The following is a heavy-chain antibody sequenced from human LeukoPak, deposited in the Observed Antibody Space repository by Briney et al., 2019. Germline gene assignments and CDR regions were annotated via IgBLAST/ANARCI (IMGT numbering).Heavy chain of an antibody. CDR2: IYYSGST. CDR1: GGSISSSGYY. CDR3: ARDRRNFDY. J-gene: IGHJ4*02. V-gene: IGHV4-39*07. Sequence: SETLSLTCIVSGGSISSSGYYWGWIRQSPEKGLEWIGMIYYSGSTYYNPSLKSRVTISIDTSKNQFSLKLSSVTAADTAVYYCARDRRNFDYWGRGTLVTVSS.